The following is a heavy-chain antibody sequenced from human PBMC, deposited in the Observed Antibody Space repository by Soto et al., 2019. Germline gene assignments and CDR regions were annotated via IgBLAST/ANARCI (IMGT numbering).Heavy chain of an antibody. CDR3: GSSVSLGELSSPGY. Sequence: VRQAPGQGLEWMGIINPSGGSTSYAQKFQGRVTMTRDTSTSTVYMELSSLRSEDTALYYCGSSVSLGELSSPGYWGQGTLVTVSS. J-gene: IGHJ4*02. CDR2: INPSGGST. V-gene: IGHV1-46*01. D-gene: IGHD3-16*02.